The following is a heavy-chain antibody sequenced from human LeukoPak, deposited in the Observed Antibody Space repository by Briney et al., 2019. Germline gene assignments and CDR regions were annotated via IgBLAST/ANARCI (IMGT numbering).Heavy chain of an antibody. CDR1: GFTFSSYE. CDR3: ARYDGSGSSFDY. J-gene: IGHJ4*02. D-gene: IGHD3-10*01. CDR2: ISSSGSTI. V-gene: IGHV3-48*03. Sequence: GGSLRLSCAASGFTFSSYEMNWVRQAPRKGLECVSYISSSGSTIYYADSVKGRFTISRDNAKNSLYLQMNSLRAEDTAVYYCARYDGSGSSFDYWGPGTLVTVSS.